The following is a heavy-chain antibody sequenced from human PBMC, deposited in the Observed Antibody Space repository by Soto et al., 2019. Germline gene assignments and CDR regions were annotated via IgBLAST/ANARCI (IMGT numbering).Heavy chain of an antibody. Sequence: QVQLVQSGAEVKKPGASVKVSCKASGYTFTSYYMHWVRQAPGQGLEWMGIINPSGGSTSYAQKFQGRVTMTRDTSTRTVYMELSSLRSEDTAVYYCARDLLRSGGYYYGMDVWGQGTTVTVSS. CDR1: GYTFTSYY. D-gene: IGHD5-12*01. CDR3: ARDLLRSGGYYYGMDV. CDR2: INPSGGST. V-gene: IGHV1-46*01. J-gene: IGHJ6*02.